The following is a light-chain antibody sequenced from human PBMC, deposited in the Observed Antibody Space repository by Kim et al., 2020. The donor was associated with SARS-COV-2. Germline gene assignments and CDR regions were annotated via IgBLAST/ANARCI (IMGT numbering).Light chain of an antibody. CDR3: QQRSNWPPWT. V-gene: IGKV3-11*01. J-gene: IGKJ1*01. CDR1: QSVSSY. CDR2: DAS. Sequence: SPGERAPLPGRASQSVSSYLAWYQQKPGQAPRLLIYDASNRATGIPARFSGSGSGTDFTLTISSLEPEDFAVYYCQQRSNWPPWTFGQGTKVEIK.